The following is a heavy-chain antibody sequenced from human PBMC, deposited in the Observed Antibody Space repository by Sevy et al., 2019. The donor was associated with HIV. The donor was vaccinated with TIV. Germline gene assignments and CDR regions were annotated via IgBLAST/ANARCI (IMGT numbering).Heavy chain of an antibody. CDR3: ARDTVVPAAIPWFDP. D-gene: IGHD2-2*01. V-gene: IGHV1-18*01. J-gene: IGHJ5*02. CDR1: GYTFTSYG. CDR2: ISAYNGNT. Sequence: ASVKVSCKASGYTFTSYGISWVRQAPGQGLEWMGWISAYNGNTNYAQKLQGRVTMTTGTSTGTAYMELRSLRSDDTAVYYCARDTVVPAAIPWFDPWGQGTLVTVSS.